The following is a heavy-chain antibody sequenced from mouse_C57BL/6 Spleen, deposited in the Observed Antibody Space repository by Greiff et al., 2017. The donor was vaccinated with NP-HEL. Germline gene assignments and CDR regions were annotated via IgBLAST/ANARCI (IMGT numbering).Heavy chain of an antibody. CDR1: GYTFTSYW. J-gene: IGHJ1*03. V-gene: IGHV1-59*01. CDR3: ARGTTVVAGRYFDV. Sequence: QVQLQQPGAELVRPGTSVKLSCKASGYTFTSYWMHWVKQRPGQGLEWIGVIDPSDSYTNYNQKFKGKATLTVDTSSSTAYMQLSSLTSEDSAVYYCARGTTVVAGRYFDVWGTGTTVTVSS. CDR2: IDPSDSYT. D-gene: IGHD1-1*01.